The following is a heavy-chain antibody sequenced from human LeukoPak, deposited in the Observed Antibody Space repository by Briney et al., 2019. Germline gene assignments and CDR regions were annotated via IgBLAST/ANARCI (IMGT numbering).Heavy chain of an antibody. CDR2: IYYTGST. D-gene: IGHD5-12*01. Sequence: PSETLSLTCAVSGASIYSRTYYWAWIRQPPGKGPEWGGNIYYTGSTYYNPSLKSRVTISVDTSKNQFSLKLSSVTAADTAVYYCARRAEWLRYNWFDPWGQGTLVTVSS. V-gene: IGHV4-39*01. CDR3: ARRAEWLRYNWFDP. CDR1: GASIYSRTYY. J-gene: IGHJ5*02.